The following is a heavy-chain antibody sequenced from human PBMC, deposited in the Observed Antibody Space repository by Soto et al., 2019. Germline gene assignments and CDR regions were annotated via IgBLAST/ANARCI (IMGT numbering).Heavy chain of an antibody. CDR2: ISYDGSNK. V-gene: IGHV3-30*18. D-gene: IGHD6-19*01. CDR1: GFTFSSYG. J-gene: IGHJ4*02. CDR3: AKDPIAVAGADLFDY. Sequence: QVQLVESGGGVVQPGRSLRLSCAASGFTFSSYGMHWVRQAPGKGLEWVAVISYDGSNKYYADSVKGRFTISRDNSKNTLYLQMNSLRAEDTAVYYCAKDPIAVAGADLFDYWGRGTLVTVSS.